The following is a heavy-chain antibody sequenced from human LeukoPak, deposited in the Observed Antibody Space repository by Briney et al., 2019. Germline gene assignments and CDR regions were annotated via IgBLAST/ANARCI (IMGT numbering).Heavy chain of an antibody. CDR3: ARGHCSGGSCYSVYYYCYGMDV. Sequence: PGGSLRLSCAASGFTFSSYAMHWVRQAPGKGLEWVAVISYDGSNKYYADSVQGRFTISRDNSKNTLDLQMNSLRGEDTAVYYCARGHCSGGSCYSVYYYCYGMDVWGQGTTVTVSS. D-gene: IGHD2-15*01. CDR2: ISYDGSNK. J-gene: IGHJ6*02. V-gene: IGHV3-30*04. CDR1: GFTFSSYA.